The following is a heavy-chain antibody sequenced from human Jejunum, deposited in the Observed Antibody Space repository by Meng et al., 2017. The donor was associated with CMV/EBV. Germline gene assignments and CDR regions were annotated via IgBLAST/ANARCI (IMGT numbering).Heavy chain of an antibody. CDR2: VKSHSTFI. Sequence: ALGFSLSAYRLTWARQAPGKGLEWVSSVKSHSTFIYYADSVKGRFTISRDDSKNSLYLQMNSLKIEDTAVYYCARAGAGTRYFDYWGQGTLVTVSS. J-gene: IGHJ4*02. V-gene: IGHV3-21*04. D-gene: IGHD1-14*01. CDR3: ARAGAGTRYFDY. CDR1: GFSLSAYR.